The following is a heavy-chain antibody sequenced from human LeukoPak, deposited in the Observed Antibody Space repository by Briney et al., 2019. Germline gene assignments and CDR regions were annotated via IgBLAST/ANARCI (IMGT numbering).Heavy chain of an antibody. V-gene: IGHV4-38-2*02. D-gene: IGHD4-11*01. Sequence: SETLSLTCTVSGYSISSGYYWGWIRQPPGKGLEWIGSIYHSGSTYYNPSLKSRVTISVDTSKNQFSLKLSSVTAADTAVYYCARSTDYSKYYYYYYMDVWGKGTTVTVSS. J-gene: IGHJ6*03. CDR1: GYSISSGYY. CDR3: ARSTDYSKYYYYYYMDV. CDR2: IYHSGST.